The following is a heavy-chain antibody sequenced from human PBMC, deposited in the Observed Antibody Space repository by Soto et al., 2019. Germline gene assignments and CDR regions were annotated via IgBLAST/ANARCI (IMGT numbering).Heavy chain of an antibody. CDR2: IKQDGSEK. D-gene: IGHD4-4*01. Sequence: GESLKISCAASGFTFSSYWMSWVRQAPGKGLEWVANIKQDGSEKYYVDSVKGRFTISRDNAKNSLYLQMNSLRAEDTAVYYCGRGDYKNYPLPSGFYGMDVWGQGTTVTSP. V-gene: IGHV3-7*01. CDR1: GFTFSSYW. CDR3: GRGDYKNYPLPSGFYGMDV. J-gene: IGHJ6*02.